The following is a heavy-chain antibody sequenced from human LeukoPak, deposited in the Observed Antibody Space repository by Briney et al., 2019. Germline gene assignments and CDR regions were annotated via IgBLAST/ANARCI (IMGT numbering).Heavy chain of an antibody. D-gene: IGHD3-10*01. J-gene: IGHJ4*02. CDR2: INPNSGGT. V-gene: IGHV1-2*02. Sequence: EASVTVSCKASGYTFTGYYMHWVRQAPGQGLEWMGWINPNSGGTNYAQKFQGRVTMTRDTSISTAYMELSSLRSEDTAVYYCARARREFTAFDYWGQGTLVTVSA. CDR3: ARARREFTAFDY. CDR1: GYTFTGYY.